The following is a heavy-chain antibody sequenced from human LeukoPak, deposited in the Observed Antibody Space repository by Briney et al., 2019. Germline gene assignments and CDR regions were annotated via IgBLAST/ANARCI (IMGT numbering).Heavy chain of an antibody. D-gene: IGHD1-26*01. Sequence: GGSLRLSCTASEFTFSRYWMSWVRQAPGKGLEWVANIKEDGSEKYYVDSVKGRFTISRDNAKNSLYLQMNGLRAEDTAVYYCAGRIFDIWGQGTMVTVSS. CDR1: EFTFSRYW. CDR2: IKEDGSEK. J-gene: IGHJ3*02. CDR3: AGRIFDI. V-gene: IGHV3-7*01.